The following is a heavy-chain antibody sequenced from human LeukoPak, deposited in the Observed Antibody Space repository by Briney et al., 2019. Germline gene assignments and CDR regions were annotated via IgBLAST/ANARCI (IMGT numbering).Heavy chain of an antibody. CDR3: ARGRTMGHVDY. V-gene: IGHV1-2*02. D-gene: IGHD3-3*01. CDR2: INPNSGGR. CDR1: GYTFTGYY. J-gene: IGHJ4*02. Sequence: ASVKVSCKASGYTFTGYYVHWVRQPPGQGLEGMGWINPNSGGRNNAQKFQGRVNMTRYTYIRTAYMELSRLRSDDTAVYYCARGRTMGHVDYWGQGTLVTVSS.